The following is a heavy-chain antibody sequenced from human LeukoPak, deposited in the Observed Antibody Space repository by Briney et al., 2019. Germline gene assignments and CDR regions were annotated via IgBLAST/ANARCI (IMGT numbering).Heavy chain of an antibody. D-gene: IGHD2-2*01. CDR2: IYTSGST. CDR1: GGSISSYY. V-gene: IGHV4-4*07. Sequence: SETLSLTCTVSGGSISSYYWSWIRQPAGKGLEWIGRIYTSGSTNYNPSLKSRVTMSVDTSKNQFSLKLSSVTAADTAVYYCARRQDIVVVPAAMGHNWFDPWGQGTLVTVSS. J-gene: IGHJ5*02. CDR3: ARRQDIVVVPAAMGHNWFDP.